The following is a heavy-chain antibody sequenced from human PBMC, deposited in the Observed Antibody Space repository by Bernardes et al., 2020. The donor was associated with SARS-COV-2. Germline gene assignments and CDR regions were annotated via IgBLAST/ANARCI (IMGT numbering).Heavy chain of an antibody. J-gene: IGHJ4*02. CDR3: ARGTGNYGDWDY. Sequence: GGSLRLSCAASGFTFSGYCMHWVRQAPGKGLVWVARIKSDGSSTNYADAVKGRFTISRDNVNNKLYLQMNDLRVEDTAVYYCARGTGNYGDWDYWGQGTLVTVSS. D-gene: IGHD1-7*01. CDR2: IKSDGSST. V-gene: IGHV3-74*01. CDR1: GFTFSGYC.